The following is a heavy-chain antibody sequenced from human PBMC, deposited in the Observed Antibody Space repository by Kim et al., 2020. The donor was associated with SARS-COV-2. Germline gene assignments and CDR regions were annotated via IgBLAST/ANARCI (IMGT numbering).Heavy chain of an antibody. D-gene: IGHD6-13*01. CDR1: GGSFSGYY. J-gene: IGHJ3*02. CDR3: ARAAAGPLKRAFDI. CDR2: INHSGST. V-gene: IGHV4-34*01. Sequence: SETLSLTCAVYGGSFSGYYWSWIRQPPGKGLEWIGEINHSGSTNYNPSLKSRVTISVDTSKNQFSLKLSSVTTADTAVYYCARAAAGPLKRAFDIWGQGTMVTVSS.